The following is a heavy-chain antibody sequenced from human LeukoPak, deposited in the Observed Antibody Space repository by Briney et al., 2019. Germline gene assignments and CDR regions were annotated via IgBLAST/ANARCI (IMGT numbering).Heavy chain of an antibody. Sequence: SGGSLRLSCAASGFNFDRYTMHWARHTAGRGLEWVSFINRNGGHTLSADSLRGRFTISRDNRQDSLYLQMNSLTTEDTAIYYCVKEKDCGRECYFFDSWGQGALVTVSS. D-gene: IGHD2-21*01. J-gene: IGHJ4*02. CDR3: VKEKDCGRECYFFDS. V-gene: IGHV3-43*01. CDR2: INRNGGHT. CDR1: GFNFDRYT.